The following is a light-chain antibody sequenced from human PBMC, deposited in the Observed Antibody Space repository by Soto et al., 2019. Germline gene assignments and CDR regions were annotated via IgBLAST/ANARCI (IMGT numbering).Light chain of an antibody. Sequence: DIQMTQSPSTLSASVGDRVTITCRASQSIDRWLAWYQQKPGKAPKLVIYDGSTLESGVPSRFSVSGSGTEFTLTITSLQPDDFETYYCQKYSTYSWTFGQGTKV. CDR3: QKYSTYSWT. J-gene: IGKJ1*01. CDR2: DGS. CDR1: QSIDRW. V-gene: IGKV1-5*01.